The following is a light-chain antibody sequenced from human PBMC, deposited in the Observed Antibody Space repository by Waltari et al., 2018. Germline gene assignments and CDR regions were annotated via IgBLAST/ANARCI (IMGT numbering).Light chain of an antibody. CDR2: AAS. CDR1: QSINNY. V-gene: IGKV1-39*01. J-gene: IGKJ2*01. CDR3: QQSSSTPQDA. Sequence: DIQMTQSPSSLSASVGDRVTITCRASQSINNYLNWYQQKPGKAPNFLIYAASSLHSGVPSRFSGSGSGTDFTLTISSLQADDVATYYCQQSSSTPQDAFGQGTKLEIK.